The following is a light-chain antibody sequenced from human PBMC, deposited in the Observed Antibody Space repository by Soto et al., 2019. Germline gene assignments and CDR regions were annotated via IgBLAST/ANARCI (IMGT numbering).Light chain of an antibody. V-gene: IGKV3-15*01. Sequence: EILMTQSPATLSVSPGESATLSCRASQNVNNNLAWYHQKPGQAPTLLIYHAPTRATGTPARFSGSGSGTEFTLPISSLKSEDFAVYYCHQFDHWPPMFTFGQGTKLEIK. CDR2: HAP. CDR1: QNVNNN. J-gene: IGKJ2*01. CDR3: HQFDHWPPMFT.